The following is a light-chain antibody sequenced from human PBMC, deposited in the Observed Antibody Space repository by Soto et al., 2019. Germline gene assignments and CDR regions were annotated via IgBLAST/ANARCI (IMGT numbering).Light chain of an antibody. J-gene: IGLJ1*01. CDR2: EVS. Sequence: QSALTQPASVSGSPGQSITISCTGTSSDVAAYNYVSWYQQHPGKAPKLMIYEVSNRPSGVSNRFSGSKSGNTASLTISGLQAEDEADHYCSSYTSSTTLYVFGTGTKVTVL. V-gene: IGLV2-14*01. CDR1: SSDVAAYNY. CDR3: SSYTSSTTLYV.